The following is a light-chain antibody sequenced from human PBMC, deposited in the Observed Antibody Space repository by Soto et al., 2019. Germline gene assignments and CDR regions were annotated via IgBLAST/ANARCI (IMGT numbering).Light chain of an antibody. CDR3: QQYNSYST. CDR1: QSISNW. CDR2: DAS. Sequence: DIQMTQSPSTLPASVGDRVTITCRASQSISNWLAWYQQKPGKAPKLLIYDASSLESGVPSRFSGGGFGTEFTLTISSLQPDDFGTYYCQQYNSYSTFGQGTKVDIK. J-gene: IGKJ1*01. V-gene: IGKV1-5*01.